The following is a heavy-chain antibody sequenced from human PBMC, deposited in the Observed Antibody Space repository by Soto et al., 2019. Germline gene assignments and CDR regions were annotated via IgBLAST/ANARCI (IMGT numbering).Heavy chain of an antibody. D-gene: IGHD2-8*02. CDR2: ISSTGSGT. V-gene: IGHV3-48*03. J-gene: IGHJ4*02. Sequence: PGGSLRLSCAASGFTFSSYEMHWVRQAPGKGLEWIPYISSTGSGTLYADSVRGRFTMSRDNTKNSVSLQMSSLRAEDTAVYYCVRDLHEPLATDALRVANWGQGTQVTVSS. CDR1: GFTFSSYE. CDR3: VRDLHEPLATDALRVAN.